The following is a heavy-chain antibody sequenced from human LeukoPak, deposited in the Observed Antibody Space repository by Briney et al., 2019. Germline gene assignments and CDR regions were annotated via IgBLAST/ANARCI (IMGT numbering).Heavy chain of an antibody. CDR3: ATDLKMTTSVPFDY. V-gene: IGHV1-24*01. Sequence: PWASVKVSCKVSGYTLTELSMHWVRQAPGKGVEWMGGFDPEDGETIYAQKFQGRVTMTEDTSTDTAYMDLSSLRSEDTAVYYCATDLKMTTSVPFDYWGQGTLVTVS. CDR1: GYTLTELS. J-gene: IGHJ4*02. CDR2: FDPEDGET. D-gene: IGHD5-24*01.